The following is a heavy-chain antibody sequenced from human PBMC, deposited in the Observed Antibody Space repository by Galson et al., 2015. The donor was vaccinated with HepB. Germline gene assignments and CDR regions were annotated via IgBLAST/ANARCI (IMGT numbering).Heavy chain of an antibody. J-gene: IGHJ4*02. Sequence: SLRLSCAASGFTFSEYSMNWVRQAPGKGLEWVSYINIGGATMYYADSVKGRFTISRDNAKNSLFLQMNSLRAEDTAMYYCARGSCTDCFGSCACFDYWGQGTLVTASS. CDR2: INIGGATM. V-gene: IGHV3-48*01. D-gene: IGHD3-10*01. CDR3: ARGSCTDCFGSCACFDY. CDR1: GFTFSEYS.